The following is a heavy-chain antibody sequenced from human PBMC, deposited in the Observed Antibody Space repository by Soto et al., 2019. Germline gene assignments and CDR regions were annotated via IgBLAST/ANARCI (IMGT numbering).Heavy chain of an antibody. CDR2: INPEETTT. D-gene: IGHD2-2*01. CDR3: ARGGLEPVDY. Sequence: EVQLVKSGGDLVQPGGSLRLSCAASGFSFSTFWMHWVRQAPGKGLVWVSRINPEETTTTYADSVRGRFTISRDNAKNTLYLQMNSLRADDTAVYYCARGGLEPVDYWGQGTLVTVFS. J-gene: IGHJ4*02. V-gene: IGHV3-74*01. CDR1: GFSFSTFW.